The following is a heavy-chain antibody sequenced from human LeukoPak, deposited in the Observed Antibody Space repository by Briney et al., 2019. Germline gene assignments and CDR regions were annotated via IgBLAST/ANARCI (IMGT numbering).Heavy chain of an antibody. Sequence: GGSLRLSCAASGFTFSRTWMHWVRQVPGKGLEWVSSISSSSSYIYYADSVKGRFTISRDNAKNSLYLQMNSLRAEDTAVYYCARDGNYYGSGSPPVGDPYYYGMDVWGQGTTVTVSS. CDR1: GFTFSRTW. J-gene: IGHJ6*02. CDR2: ISSSSSYI. D-gene: IGHD3-10*01. CDR3: ARDGNYYGSGSPPVGDPYYYGMDV. V-gene: IGHV3-21*01.